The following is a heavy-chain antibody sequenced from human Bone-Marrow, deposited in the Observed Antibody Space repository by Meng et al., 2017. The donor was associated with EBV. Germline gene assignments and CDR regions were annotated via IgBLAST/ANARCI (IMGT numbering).Heavy chain of an antibody. CDR2: ISSSSSYI. CDR1: GFTFSSYS. Sequence: EVQLVESGGGLVKPGGYLRLSCAASGFTFSSYSMNWVRQAPGKGLDWVSSISSSSSYIYYADSVKGRFTISRDNAKNSLYLQMNSLRAEDTAVYYCARDGYSSSSMDYWGQGTLVTGSS. CDR3: ARDGYSSSSMDY. V-gene: IGHV3-21*01. J-gene: IGHJ4*02. D-gene: IGHD6-6*01.